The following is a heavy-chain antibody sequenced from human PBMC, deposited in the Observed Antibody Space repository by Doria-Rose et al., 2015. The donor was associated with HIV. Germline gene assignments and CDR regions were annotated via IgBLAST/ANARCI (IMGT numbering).Heavy chain of an antibody. V-gene: IGHV3-23*01. J-gene: IGHJ4*02. CDR2: ISPSGGST. Sequence: GFSFTAYAMNWVRQAPGKGLQWVAAISPSGGSTYYVDSVKGRFTISRDNSKNMVYLQLDSLGDEDTALYYCARVDRGAIRGASDSWGQGTLVSVST. CDR1: GFSFTAYA. CDR3: ARVDRGAIRGASDS. D-gene: IGHD3-10*01.